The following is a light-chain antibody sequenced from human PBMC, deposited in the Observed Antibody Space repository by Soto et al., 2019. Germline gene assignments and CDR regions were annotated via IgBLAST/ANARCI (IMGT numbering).Light chain of an antibody. CDR3: QAWDSSTFYV. J-gene: IGLJ1*01. Sequence: SYELTQPPSVSVSPGQTASITCSGDKLGDKYACWYQQKPGQSPVLVIYQDSKLPSGIPERFSGSNSGNTATLTISGTQAMDEADYYCQAWDSSTFYVFGTGTKLTVL. V-gene: IGLV3-1*01. CDR2: QDS. CDR1: KLGDKY.